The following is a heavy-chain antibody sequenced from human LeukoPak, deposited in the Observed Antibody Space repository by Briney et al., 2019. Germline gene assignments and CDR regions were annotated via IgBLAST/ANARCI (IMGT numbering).Heavy chain of an antibody. CDR3: ARGPLAIFGVVIVSYYFDS. CDR1: GYTFTGYY. Sequence: ASVKVSCKASGYTFTGYYMHWVRQAPGQGLEWMGWINPNSGGTNYAQKFQGRVTMTRDTSITTAYMELGKLRSDDTAVYYCARGPLAIFGVVIVSYYFDSWGQGTLVTVSS. CDR2: INPNSGGT. J-gene: IGHJ4*02. V-gene: IGHV1-2*02. D-gene: IGHD3-3*01.